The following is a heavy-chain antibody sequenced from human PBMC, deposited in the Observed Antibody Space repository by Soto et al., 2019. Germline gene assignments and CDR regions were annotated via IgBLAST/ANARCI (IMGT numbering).Heavy chain of an antibody. J-gene: IGHJ3*02. D-gene: IGHD6-19*01. CDR3: ATENGAGDAFDI. CDR2: ISGSGGST. Sequence: EVQLLESGGGLVQPGGSLRLSCAASGFTFSNYAMSWVRQAPGKGLEWVSGISGSGGSTYYADSVKGRFTISRDKSKNTLYLQMNSLRDEDTAVYHCATENGAGDAFDIWGQGTKVTVSS. V-gene: IGHV3-23*01. CDR1: GFTFSNYA.